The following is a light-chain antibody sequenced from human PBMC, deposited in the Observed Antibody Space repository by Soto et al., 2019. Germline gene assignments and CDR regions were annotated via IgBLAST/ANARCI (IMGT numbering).Light chain of an antibody. CDR3: QRYHNWPQVYT. CDR1: QSVSSN. V-gene: IGKV3-15*01. Sequence: EIVMTQSPATLSVSPGERATLSCRASQSVSSNLAWYQQKPGQAPRLLIYGASTRATGIPARFSGSGSGTEFTLTISSLQSEDFAVYYCQRYHNWPQVYTFGQGTKLEIK. J-gene: IGKJ2*01. CDR2: GAS.